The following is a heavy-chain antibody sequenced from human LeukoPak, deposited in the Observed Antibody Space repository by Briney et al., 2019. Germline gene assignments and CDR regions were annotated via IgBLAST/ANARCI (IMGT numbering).Heavy chain of an antibody. J-gene: IGHJ5*02. Sequence: SETLSLTCTVSGGSISSSSYYWGWIRQPPGKGLEWIVSIYYSGSTYYNPSLKSRVTISVKTAKTQFSLKLSSVTAADTAVYYCARQRKNWFDPWGQGTLVTVSS. CDR1: GGSISSSSYY. CDR3: ARQRKNWFDP. CDR2: IYYSGST. V-gene: IGHV4-39*01.